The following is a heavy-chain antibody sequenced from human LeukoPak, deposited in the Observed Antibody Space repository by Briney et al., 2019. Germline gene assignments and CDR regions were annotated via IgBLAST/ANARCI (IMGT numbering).Heavy chain of an antibody. CDR1: GGSMSTYS. V-gene: IGHV4-59*12. CDR2: IYDTGRT. Sequence: SETLSLTCSVSGGSMSTYSWSWIRQPPGEGLEGIGYIYDTGRTNCNPSLKSRVTMSLDTSKNQFSLKPSSVTAADTAVFCAREMGARGFGSQVDYWGQGTLVTVSS. J-gene: IGHJ4*02. CDR3: AREMGARGFGSQVDY. D-gene: IGHD3-10*01.